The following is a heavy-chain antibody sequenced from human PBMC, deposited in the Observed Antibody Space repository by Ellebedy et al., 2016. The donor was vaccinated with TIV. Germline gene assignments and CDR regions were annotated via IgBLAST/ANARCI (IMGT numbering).Heavy chain of an antibody. V-gene: IGHV3-7*03. Sequence: GGSLRLSXAASGFTFSSYWMSWVRQAPGKGLEWVANINQDRSEKYYVDSVKGRFTISRDNAKNSLYVQMNSLRAEDTAVYYCARLYSRSSCWFDAWGQGTLVTVSS. CDR3: ARLYSRSSCWFDA. D-gene: IGHD6-6*01. J-gene: IGHJ5*02. CDR1: GFTFSSYW. CDR2: INQDRSEK.